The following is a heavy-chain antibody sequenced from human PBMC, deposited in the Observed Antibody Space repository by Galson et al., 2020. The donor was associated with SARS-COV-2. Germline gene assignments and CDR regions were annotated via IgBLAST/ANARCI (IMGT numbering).Heavy chain of an antibody. CDR2: INHSGST. CDR1: GGSFSGYY. CDR3: ARDETGTANYY. D-gene: IGHD1-1*01. J-gene: IGHJ4*02. Sequence: SETLSLTCAVYGGSFSGYYWSWIRQPPGKGLEWIGEINHSGSTNYNPSLKRRVTISVDTSKNQFSLKLSSVTAADTAVYYCARDETGTANYYWGQGTLVTVSS. V-gene: IGHV4-34*01.